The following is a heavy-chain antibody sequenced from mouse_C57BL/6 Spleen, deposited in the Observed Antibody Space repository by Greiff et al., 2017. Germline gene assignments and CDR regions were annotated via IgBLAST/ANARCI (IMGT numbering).Heavy chain of an antibody. CDR1: GYAFSSSW. J-gene: IGHJ4*01. CDR3: ARDYGSSYDYAMDY. CDR2: IYPGDGDT. Sequence: VMLVESGPELVKPGASVKISCKASGYAFSSSWMNWVKQRPGKGLEWIGRIYPGDGDTNYNGKFKGKATLTADKSSSTAYMQLSSLTSEDSAVYFCARDYGSSYDYAMDYWGQGTSVTVSS. V-gene: IGHV1-82*01. D-gene: IGHD1-1*01.